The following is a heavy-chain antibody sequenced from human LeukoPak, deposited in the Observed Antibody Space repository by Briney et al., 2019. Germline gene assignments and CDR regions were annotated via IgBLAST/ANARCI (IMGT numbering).Heavy chain of an antibody. CDR1: GYTFTSYG. V-gene: IGHV1-18*04. J-gene: IGHJ5*02. CDR2: ISAYNGNT. D-gene: IGHD5-12*01. CDR3: AREVATFNWFDP. Sequence: ASVKVSCKASGYTFTSYGISWVRQAPGQGLEWMGWISAYNGNTNYAQKLQGRATMTTDTSTSTAYMELRSLRSDDTAVYYCAREVATFNWFDPWGQGTLVTVSS.